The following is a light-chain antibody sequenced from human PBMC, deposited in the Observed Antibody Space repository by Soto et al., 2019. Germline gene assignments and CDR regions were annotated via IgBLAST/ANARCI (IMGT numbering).Light chain of an antibody. V-gene: IGLV2-14*01. CDR2: EVS. CDR1: SSDVGGYNY. J-gene: IGLJ2*01. Sequence: QSALTQPASVSGSPGQSITISCTGTSSDVGGYNYVSWYQQHPGKAPKLMIYEVSNRPSGVSNRFSGSKSGNTASLTISGLQAEDEADYYCSSYTSGSLQVFGGGTKVTVL. CDR3: SSYTSGSLQV.